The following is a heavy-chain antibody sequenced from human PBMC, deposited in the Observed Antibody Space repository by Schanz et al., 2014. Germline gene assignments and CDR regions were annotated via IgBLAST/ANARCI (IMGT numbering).Heavy chain of an antibody. CDR2: IFFRGST. CDR3: YGMDV. V-gene: IGHV4-30-4*07. CDR1: GGSISSGGYS. J-gene: IGHJ6*02. Sequence: QMQLQESGPGLVKPSQTLSLTCAVSGGSISSGGYSWSWIRQPPGKGLEWIGYIFFRGSTYYNPSLKSRVTISIATSKTQFSLRLTSVTAADTAVYYCYGMDVWGQGTTVTVSS.